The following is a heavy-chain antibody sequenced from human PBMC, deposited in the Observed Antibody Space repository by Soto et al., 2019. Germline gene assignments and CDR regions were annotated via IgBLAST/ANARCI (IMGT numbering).Heavy chain of an antibody. CDR1: GNTFTYRY. CDR3: AGGGAGSGPFTGAIPDP. J-gene: IGHJ5*02. CDR2: ITPFSGDV. Sequence: QIQLVKSGAEVKKTGSSVTVSCKALGNTFTYRYLHWVRQAPGQALEWMGWITPFSGDVHYAHKFQERVTITRYRSINTAYMQMSSLRSEETAMYFCAGGGAGSGPFTGAIPDPWGQGTLVTVSS. V-gene: IGHV1-45*02. D-gene: IGHD3-16*01.